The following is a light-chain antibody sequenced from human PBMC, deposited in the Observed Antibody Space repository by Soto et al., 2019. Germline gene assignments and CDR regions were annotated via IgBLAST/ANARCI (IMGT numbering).Light chain of an antibody. V-gene: IGLV2-11*01. CDR3: CSYAGSYTEV. CDR2: DVS. Sequence: QSALTQPRSVSGSPGQSVTISCTGTSSDVGGYNYVSWYQQHPGKAPKFMIYDVSKRPSGVPDRFSGSKSGNTASLTISGLLAEDEADYYCCSYAGSYTEVFGGGTKLTVL. J-gene: IGLJ2*01. CDR1: SSDVGGYNY.